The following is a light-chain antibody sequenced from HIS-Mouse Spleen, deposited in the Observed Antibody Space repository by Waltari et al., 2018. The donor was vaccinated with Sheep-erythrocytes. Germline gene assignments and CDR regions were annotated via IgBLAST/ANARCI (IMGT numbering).Light chain of an antibody. Sequence: SYELTQPPSVSVSPGQTASITCSGDKLGDKYACWYQQKPGQAPVLVIYQDRKRTAGIPERFSGSNPGNTATLTHSGTQAMDEADYYCQAWDSSTYVFGTGTKVTVL. CDR1: KLGDKY. CDR3: QAWDSSTYV. CDR2: QDR. V-gene: IGLV3-1*01. J-gene: IGLJ1*01.